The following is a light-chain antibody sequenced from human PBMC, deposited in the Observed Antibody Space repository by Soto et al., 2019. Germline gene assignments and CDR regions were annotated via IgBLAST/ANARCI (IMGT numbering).Light chain of an antibody. Sequence: EIVLTQSPGTLSLSPGERATLSCRASQSVSSSYLAWYQQKPGQAPRLLIYGASSRATGIPDRFSGSESGTDFTLTISRLEPEGFAVYYCQQYGSSPYTFGQGTKVEIK. CDR3: QQYGSSPYT. V-gene: IGKV3-20*01. CDR1: QSVSSSY. CDR2: GAS. J-gene: IGKJ2*01.